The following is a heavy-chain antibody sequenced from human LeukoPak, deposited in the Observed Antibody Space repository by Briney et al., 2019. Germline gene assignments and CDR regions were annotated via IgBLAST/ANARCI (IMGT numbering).Heavy chain of an antibody. D-gene: IGHD5-18*01. Sequence: SETLSLTCTVSGGSISGYYWTWIRQPPGKGLDWIGYVYYNGDTNYNPSLKSRVTISVDTSKSQFSLRLTSVTAADTAVYYCAFGNSYAWRVYFDYWGQGTLVTVSS. J-gene: IGHJ4*02. CDR2: VYYNGDT. CDR3: AFGNSYAWRVYFDY. V-gene: IGHV4-59*01. CDR1: GGSISGYY.